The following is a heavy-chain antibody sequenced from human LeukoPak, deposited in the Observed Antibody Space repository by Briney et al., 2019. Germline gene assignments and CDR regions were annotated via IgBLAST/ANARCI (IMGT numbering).Heavy chain of an antibody. J-gene: IGHJ3*02. CDR3: ATTGRGTYYYDSSGPGRLGDVFDM. CDR1: GGSIRSSNYY. D-gene: IGHD3-22*01. CDR2: IFYSGST. V-gene: IGHV4-39*07. Sequence: SETLSLTCTVSGGSIRSSNYYWGWIRQPPGKGLEWIGNIFYSGSTYYNPSLQSRLTISVDTSKNQFSLKLNSVTAADTAVYYCATTGRGTYYYDSSGPGRLGDVFDMWGQGTMVTVSS.